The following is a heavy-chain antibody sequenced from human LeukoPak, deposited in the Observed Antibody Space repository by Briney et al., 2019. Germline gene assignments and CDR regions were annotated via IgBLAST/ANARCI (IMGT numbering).Heavy chain of an antibody. CDR1: GFTFSNYA. D-gene: IGHD5-18*01. Sequence: PGGSLRLSCEASGFTFSNYAMSWVRQAPGKGLEWVSAIFGHGISIYYADSVKGRFTISRDNSKSTLYLVMNRLRAEDTAVYYCARVDDTAMVDYWGQGTLVTVSS. CDR3: ARVDDTAMVDY. J-gene: IGHJ4*02. V-gene: IGHV3-23*01. CDR2: IFGHGISI.